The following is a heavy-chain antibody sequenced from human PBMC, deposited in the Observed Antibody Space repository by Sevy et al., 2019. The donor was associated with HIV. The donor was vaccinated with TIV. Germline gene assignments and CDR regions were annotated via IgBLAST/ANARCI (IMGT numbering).Heavy chain of an antibody. V-gene: IGHV4-59*01. J-gene: IGHJ4*02. D-gene: IGHD2-15*01. CDR1: AGSISSYY. Sequence: SETLSLTCTVSAGSISSYYWSWIRQPPGKGLEWIGYIYYSGSTDYNPSLKSRVTISVDTSKNQFSLRLSSVTAADTAVYYCARVYGSGGVYCFFHYWGQGTLVTVSS. CDR2: IYYSGST. CDR3: ARVYGSGGVYCFFHY.